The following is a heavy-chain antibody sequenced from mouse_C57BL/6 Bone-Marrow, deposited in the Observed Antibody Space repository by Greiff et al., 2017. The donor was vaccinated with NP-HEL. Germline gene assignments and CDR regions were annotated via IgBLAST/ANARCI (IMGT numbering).Heavy chain of an antibody. CDR1: GFTFSSYA. CDR2: ISSGGDYI. D-gene: IGHD1-1*01. CDR3: TRDGIYYYGSSYSWFAY. Sequence: EVHLVESGEGLVKPGGSLKLSCAASGFTFSSYAMSWVRQTPEKRLEWVAYISSGGDYIYYADTVKGRFTISRDNARNTLYLQMSSLKSEDTAMYYCTRDGIYYYGSSYSWFAYWGQGTLVTVSA. J-gene: IGHJ3*01. V-gene: IGHV5-9-1*02.